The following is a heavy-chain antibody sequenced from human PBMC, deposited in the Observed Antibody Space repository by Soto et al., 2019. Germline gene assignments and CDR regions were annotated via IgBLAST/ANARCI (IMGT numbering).Heavy chain of an antibody. V-gene: IGHV3-30-3*01. CDR2: ISYDGSTK. D-gene: IGHD6-13*01. Sequence: QVQLVESGGGVVQPGRSLTIFCTASGFTFKHNAMHWIRQAPAKGLEWVADISYDGSTKNYADSVKGRFTISRDNSKNTLSLQMSALKGEDTATYYCAREGIAESGPNYYEFWGHGPLVAVSS. CDR3: AREGIAESGPNYYEF. CDR1: GFTFKHNA. J-gene: IGHJ4*01.